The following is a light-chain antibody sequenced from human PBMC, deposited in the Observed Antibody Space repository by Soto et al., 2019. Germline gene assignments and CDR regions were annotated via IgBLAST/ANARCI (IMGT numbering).Light chain of an antibody. J-gene: IGLJ1*01. Sequence: QSALTQPPSASGSPGQSVTISCTGTSSDVGGYDYVSWYQQHPGKAPKLMIYEVTIRPSGVSDRFSGSKSGNTASLTVSGLQAEDEADYYCSSYTGGNPSYVLGTGTKVTV. V-gene: IGLV2-8*01. CDR2: EVT. CDR1: SSDVGGYDY. CDR3: SSYTGGNPSYV.